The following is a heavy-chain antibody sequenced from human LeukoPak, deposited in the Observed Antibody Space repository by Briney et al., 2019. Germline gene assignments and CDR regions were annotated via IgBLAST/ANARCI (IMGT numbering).Heavy chain of an antibody. CDR1: GFTFDDYA. D-gene: IGHD6-6*01. CDR2: ISWNSGSI. Sequence: QPGGSLRLSCAASGFTFDDYAMHWVRQAPGKGLEWVSGISWNSGSIGYADSVKGRFTISRDNAKNSLYLQMNSLRAEDTALYYCAKGAALALTGAFDIWGQGTMVTVSS. V-gene: IGHV3-9*01. CDR3: AKGAALALTGAFDI. J-gene: IGHJ3*02.